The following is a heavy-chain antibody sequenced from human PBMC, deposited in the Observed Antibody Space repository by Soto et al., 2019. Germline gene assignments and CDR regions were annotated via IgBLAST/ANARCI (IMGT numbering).Heavy chain of an antibody. V-gene: IGHV1-69*01. CDR3: ARSIVVVVAGYYYYGMDV. Sequence: QVQLVQSGAEVQKPGSSVKVSCKASGGTFSSYAISWVRQAPGQGLEWMGGIIPIFGTANYAQKFQGRVTITADESTSTAYMELSSLRSEDTAVYYCARSIVVVVAGYYYYGMDVWGQGTTVTVSS. D-gene: IGHD2-15*01. CDR1: GGTFSSYA. J-gene: IGHJ6*02. CDR2: IIPIFGTA.